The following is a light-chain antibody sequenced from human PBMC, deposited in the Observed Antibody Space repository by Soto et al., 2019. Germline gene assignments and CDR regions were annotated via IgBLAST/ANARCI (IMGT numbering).Light chain of an antibody. J-gene: IGKJ1*01. CDR2: GAS. V-gene: IGKV3-15*01. Sequence: EIVMPQSPATLSVSPGERATLSCRASQSVSSNLAWYQQKPGQAPRLLMYGASTRATGIPDRFSGSGSGTEFTLTISSLQSEDFAVYYCQQQNNWPPWTFGQGTKVEIK. CDR1: QSVSSN. CDR3: QQQNNWPPWT.